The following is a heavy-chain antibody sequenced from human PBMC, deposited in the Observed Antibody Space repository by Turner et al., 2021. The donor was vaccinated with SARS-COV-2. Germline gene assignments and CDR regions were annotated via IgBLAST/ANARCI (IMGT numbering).Heavy chain of an antibody. D-gene: IGHD6-13*01. J-gene: IGHJ5*02. CDR3: ARGIPAAAGLVNWFDP. Sequence: QVQLQESSPGLVKPSETLSLTCPVSGGSISSYYWSWIRQPPGKGLEWIGYIYYSGSTNYNPSLKSRFTISIDTSKTQLSLKLSSVTAADTAVYYCARGIPAAAGLVNWFDPWGQGTLVTVSS. CDR1: GGSISSYY. V-gene: IGHV4-59*01. CDR2: IYYSGST.